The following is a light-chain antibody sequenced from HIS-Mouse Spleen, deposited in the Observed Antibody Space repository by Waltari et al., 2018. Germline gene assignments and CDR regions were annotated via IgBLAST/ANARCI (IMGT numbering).Light chain of an antibody. V-gene: IGKV3-15*01. CDR3: QQYNNWPHT. J-gene: IGKJ2*01. CDR2: CAS. Sequence: IVMTQSPATLSVSPGDRATLSCRASQSVSSNLAWYQQKPGQAPRLLIYCASTRATGIPARFSGSGSGTEFTLTISSMHSEDFAVYYCQQYNNWPHTFGQGTKLEIK. CDR1: QSVSSN.